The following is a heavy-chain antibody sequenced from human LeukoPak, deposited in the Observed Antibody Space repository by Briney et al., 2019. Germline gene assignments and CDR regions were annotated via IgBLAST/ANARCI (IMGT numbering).Heavy chain of an antibody. CDR1: GYTLTELS. Sequence: ASVEVSCTVSGYTLTELSMHWVRQPPGKGLEWVGGFDPEDGETIYAQKFQGRVTMTEDTSTDTAYMELSSLRSEDTAVYYCATDRLRFLEGLLYWGQGTLVTVSS. V-gene: IGHV1-24*01. CDR3: ATDRLRFLEGLLY. J-gene: IGHJ4*02. D-gene: IGHD3-3*01. CDR2: FDPEDGET.